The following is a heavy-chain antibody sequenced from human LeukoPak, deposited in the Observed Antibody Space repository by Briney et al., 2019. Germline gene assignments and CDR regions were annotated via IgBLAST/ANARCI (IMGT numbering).Heavy chain of an antibody. J-gene: IGHJ3*02. CDR1: GYTFTGYY. D-gene: IGHD1-26*01. CDR3: AIPPLMGATSYAFDI. V-gene: IGHV1-2*02. Sequence: ASVKVSCKASGYTFTGYYMHWVRQAPGQGLEWMGWIDPNSGGTNYAQKFQGRVTMTRDTSISTAYMELSRLRSDDTAVYYCAIPPLMGATSYAFDIWGQGTMVTVSS. CDR2: IDPNSGGT.